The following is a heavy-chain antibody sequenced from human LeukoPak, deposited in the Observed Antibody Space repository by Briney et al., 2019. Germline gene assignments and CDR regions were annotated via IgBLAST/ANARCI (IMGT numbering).Heavy chain of an antibody. D-gene: IGHD3-22*01. J-gene: IGHJ4*02. Sequence: PGGSLRLSCAASGFTFSTYNMNWVRQAPGKGLEWVGRIKSKTDGGTTDYAAPVKGRFTISRDDSKNTLYLQMNSLKTEDTAVYCCTTAVFYYDSSGYLYWGQGTLVTVSS. V-gene: IGHV3-15*01. CDR1: GFTFSTYN. CDR2: IKSKTDGGTT. CDR3: TTAVFYYDSSGYLY.